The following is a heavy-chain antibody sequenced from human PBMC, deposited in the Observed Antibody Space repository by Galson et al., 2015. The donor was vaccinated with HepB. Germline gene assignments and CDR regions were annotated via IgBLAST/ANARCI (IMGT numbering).Heavy chain of an antibody. Sequence: LSLTCAVSGGSISSSYWLWIRQPPGKGLEWIGYIYYSGSTNYNPSLKSRVTMSVDTSKNQFSLKLSSVTAADTAVYYCARQGYNYGSDYWGQGTLVTVSS. CDR1: GGSISSSY. J-gene: IGHJ4*02. D-gene: IGHD1-1*01. V-gene: IGHV4-59*08. CDR2: IYYSGST. CDR3: ARQGYNYGSDY.